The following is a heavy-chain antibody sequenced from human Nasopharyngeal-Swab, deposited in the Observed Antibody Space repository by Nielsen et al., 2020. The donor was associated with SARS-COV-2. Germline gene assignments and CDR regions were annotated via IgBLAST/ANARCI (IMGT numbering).Heavy chain of an antibody. CDR3: ARDTYSNYASYYYYMDV. CDR1: GFTFSSYS. D-gene: IGHD4-11*01. J-gene: IGHJ6*03. Sequence: GESLKISCAASGFTFSSYSMNWVRQAPGKGLEWVSSISSSSSYTYYADSVKGRFTISRDNAKNSLYLQMNSLRAEDTAAYYCARDTYSNYASYYYYMDVWGKGTTVTVSS. CDR2: ISSSSSYT. V-gene: IGHV3-21*01.